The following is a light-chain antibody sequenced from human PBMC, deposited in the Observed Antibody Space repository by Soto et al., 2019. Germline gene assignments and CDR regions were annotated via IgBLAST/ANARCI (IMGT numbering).Light chain of an antibody. V-gene: IGLV3-21*04. CDR2: YDS. CDR1: NIGSKR. Sequence: SYELTQPPSVSVAPEKTARLTCGGDNIGSKRVHWYRQKPGQAPVLVIYYDSDRPSGIPERFSGSNSGNTATLTINRVEAGDDDDYYCQVWDITTDHYVFGTGTKLTVL. CDR3: QVWDITTDHYV. J-gene: IGLJ1*01.